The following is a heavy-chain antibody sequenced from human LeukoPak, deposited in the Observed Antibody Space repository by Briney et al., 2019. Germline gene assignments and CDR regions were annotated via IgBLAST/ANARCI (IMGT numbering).Heavy chain of an antibody. CDR1: GYSFTSYY. CDR2: ISAYNGNT. CDR3: ARDVTTGALDT. V-gene: IGHV1-18*04. J-gene: IGHJ3*02. D-gene: IGHD1-14*01. Sequence: GASVKVSCKSFGYSFTSYYMHWVRQAPGQGLEWMGWISAYNGNTNYAQKLQGRVTITTDTSPSPAYMELRSLRSDDTAEDHCARDVTTGALDTWGHGTMVTAS.